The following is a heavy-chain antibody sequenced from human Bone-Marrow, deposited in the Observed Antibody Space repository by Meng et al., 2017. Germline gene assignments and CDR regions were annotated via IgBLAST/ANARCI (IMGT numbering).Heavy chain of an antibody. V-gene: IGHV1-58*01. CDR3: AASLGDFWSGYYTLEWWSVYYYGMDV. CDR1: VFTFPNSA. D-gene: IGHD3-3*01. Sequence: SVTVSCKASVFTFPNSAVQWLRQARGQRLEWIGWIVVGSCNTNYAQKFQERVTITRDMSTSTAYMELSSLRSEDTAVYYCAASLGDFWSGYYTLEWWSVYYYGMDVWGQGTTVTVSS. J-gene: IGHJ6*02. CDR2: IVVGSCNT.